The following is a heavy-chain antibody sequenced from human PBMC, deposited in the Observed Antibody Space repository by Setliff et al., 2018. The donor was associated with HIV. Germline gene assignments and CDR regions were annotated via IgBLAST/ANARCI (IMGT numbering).Heavy chain of an antibody. V-gene: IGHV4-4*09. CDR3: ARSPRIGVAGEFEY. D-gene: IGHD6-19*01. CDR1: GGSISSYY. Sequence: PSETLSLTCTVSGGSISSYYWSWIRQLPGKGLEWIGYIYTSGSVNYNPSLNSRVTISVDTSKNQFSLKVNSVTAADTAVYYCARSPRIGVAGEFEYWGQGTLVTVSS. J-gene: IGHJ4*02. CDR2: IYTSGSV.